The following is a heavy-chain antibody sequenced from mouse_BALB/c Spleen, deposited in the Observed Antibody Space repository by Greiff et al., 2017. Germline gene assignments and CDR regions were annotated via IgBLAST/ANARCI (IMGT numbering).Heavy chain of an antibody. Sequence: QVQLKESGAELAKPGASVKMSCKASGYTFTSYWMHWVKQRPGQGLEWIGYINPSTGYTEYNQKFKDKATLTADKSSSTAYMQLSSLTSEDSAVYYCARSLYDGYFFAYWGQGTLVTVSA. D-gene: IGHD2-3*01. CDR3: ARSLYDGYFFAY. CDR1: GYTFTSYW. J-gene: IGHJ3*01. CDR2: INPSTGYT. V-gene: IGHV1-7*01.